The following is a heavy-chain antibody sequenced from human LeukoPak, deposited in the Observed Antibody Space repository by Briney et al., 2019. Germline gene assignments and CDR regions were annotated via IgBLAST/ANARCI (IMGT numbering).Heavy chain of an antibody. CDR2: IYTSGST. CDR3: ARTLVLRFLEWPHVLDV. D-gene: IGHD3-3*01. V-gene: IGHV4-4*07. Sequence: SETLSLTCTVSGGSISSYYWSWIRQPAGKGLEWIGRIYTSGSTNYNPSLKSRVTMSVDTSKNQFSLKLSSVTAADTAVYYCARTLVLRFLEWPHVLDVWGQGTTVTVSS. CDR1: GGSISSYY. J-gene: IGHJ6*02.